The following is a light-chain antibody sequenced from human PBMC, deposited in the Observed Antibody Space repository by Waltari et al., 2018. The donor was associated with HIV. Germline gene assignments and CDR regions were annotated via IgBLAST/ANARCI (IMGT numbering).Light chain of an antibody. CDR2: DAS. Sequence: EIVLTQSPGTLSLSPGERATLSCRASQSVTSTYLAWYQQKPGQAPRLLIYDASSRATGIPDRFSGSGSGTDFTLTISRLEPEDFAFYYCQQFGHSQGYTFGQGTKLEIK. CDR3: QQFGHSQGYT. J-gene: IGKJ2*01. V-gene: IGKV3-20*01. CDR1: QSVTSTY.